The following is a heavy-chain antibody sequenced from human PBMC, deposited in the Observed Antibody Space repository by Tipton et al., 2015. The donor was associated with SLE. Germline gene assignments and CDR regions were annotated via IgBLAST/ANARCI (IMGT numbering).Heavy chain of an antibody. CDR3: AKDRWELPAYFDY. CDR2: INWNGGST. CDR1: GFTFSSYA. V-gene: IGHV3-20*04. Sequence: SLRLSCAASGFTFSSYAMSWVRQAPGKGLEWVSGINWNGGSTGYADSVKGRFTISRDNAKNSLYLQMNSLRAEDTAVYYCAKDRWELPAYFDYWGQGTLVTVSS. J-gene: IGHJ4*02. D-gene: IGHD1-26*01.